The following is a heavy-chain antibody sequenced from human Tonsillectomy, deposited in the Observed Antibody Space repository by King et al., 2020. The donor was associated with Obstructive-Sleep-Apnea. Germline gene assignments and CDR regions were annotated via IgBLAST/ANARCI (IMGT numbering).Heavy chain of an antibody. V-gene: IGHV1-2*04. J-gene: IGHJ3*01. CDR2: INPKSGDT. CDR1: GYTFIDYY. D-gene: IGHD3-22*01. Sequence: VQLVESGAEVKKPGASVKVSCLASGYTFIDYYIHWVRQAPGQGLEWMGWINPKSGDTNFARKFQGWVTLTRDTSISTAYMELSSLKYDATAIYYCARGRSSYYDSSGYYRDSFDFWGQGTMVAVSS. CDR3: ARGRSSYYDSSGYYRDSFDF.